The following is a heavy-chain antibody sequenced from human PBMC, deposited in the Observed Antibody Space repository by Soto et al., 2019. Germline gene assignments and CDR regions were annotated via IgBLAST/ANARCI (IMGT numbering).Heavy chain of an antibody. V-gene: IGHV5-51*01. CDR2: IYPYDSDT. CDR1: GYSFTSYW. J-gene: IGHJ5*02. D-gene: IGHD6-19*01. Sequence: PGESLKISCKGSGYSFTSYWIGWVRQMPGKGLELMGIIYPYDSDTRYSPSFQGQVTISADKSISTAYLQWSRLEASDTAMYYCARPFDPSGWYDHWGQGTLVTASS. CDR3: ARPFDPSGWYDH.